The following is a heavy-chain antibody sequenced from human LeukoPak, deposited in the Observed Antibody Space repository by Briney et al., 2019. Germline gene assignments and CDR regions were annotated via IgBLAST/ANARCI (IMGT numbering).Heavy chain of an antibody. D-gene: IGHD3-22*01. J-gene: IGHJ4*02. CDR1: GGTFSSYA. Sequence: GASVKVSCKASGGTFSSYAISWVRQAPGQGLEWMGGIIPIFGTANYAQKFQGRVTITADESTSTAYMELSSLRSEDTAVYYCARGDYDSSGDQSSPDYWGQGTLVTVSS. CDR3: ARGDYDSSGDQSSPDY. CDR2: IIPIFGTA. V-gene: IGHV1-69*13.